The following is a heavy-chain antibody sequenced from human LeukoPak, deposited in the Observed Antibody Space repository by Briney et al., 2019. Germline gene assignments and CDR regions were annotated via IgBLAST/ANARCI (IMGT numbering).Heavy chain of an antibody. J-gene: IGHJ4*02. CDR2: ISYDGSNK. CDR1: GFTFSSYG. D-gene: IGHD2-21*02. V-gene: IGHV3-30*18. CDR3: AKVGGDKYCGGDCYLDY. Sequence: QPGGSLRLSCAASGFTFSSYGMHWVRQAPGKGLEWVAVISYDGSNKYYADSVKGRFTISRDNSKNTLYLQMNSLRAEDTAVYYCAKVGGDKYCGGDCYLDYWGQGTLVTVSS.